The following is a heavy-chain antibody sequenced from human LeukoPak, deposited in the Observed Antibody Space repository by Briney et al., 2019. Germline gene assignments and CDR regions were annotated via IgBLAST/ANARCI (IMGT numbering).Heavy chain of an antibody. CDR2: VSFDGNNK. D-gene: IGHD2-15*01. CDR1: GFTFSSYA. J-gene: IGHJ4*02. CDR3: AKDSGGFNFHY. V-gene: IGHV3-30*18. Sequence: GGSLRLSCAASGFTFSSYAMHWVRQAPGKGLEWVAFVSFDGNNKYYADSVKGRFTISRDTSKNTLYLQMNTLRAEDTAVYDCAKDSGGFNFHYWGQGTLVTVSS.